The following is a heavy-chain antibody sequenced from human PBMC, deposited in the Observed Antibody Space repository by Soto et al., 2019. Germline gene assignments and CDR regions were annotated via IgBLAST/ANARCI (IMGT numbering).Heavy chain of an antibody. J-gene: IGHJ6*02. D-gene: IGHD3-10*01. CDR1: GYTFTSYA. CDR3: ASTRIRMGWVGYYGMDV. Sequence: GASVKVSCKASGYTFTSYAMHWVRQAPGQRLEWMGWINAGNGNTKYSQKFQGRVTITRDTSASTAYMELSSLRSEDTAVYYCASTRIRMGWVGYYGMDVWGQGTTVTVSS. CDR2: INAGNGNT. V-gene: IGHV1-3*01.